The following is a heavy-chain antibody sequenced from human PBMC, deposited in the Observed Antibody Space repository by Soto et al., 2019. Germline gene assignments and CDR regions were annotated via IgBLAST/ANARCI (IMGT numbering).Heavy chain of an antibody. CDR3: AKVGFGESSNWFDP. CDR1: GFTFSSYA. V-gene: IGHV3-23*01. Sequence: PGGSLRLSCAASGFTFSSYAMSWVREAPGKGLEWVSAISGSGGSTYYADSVKGRFTISRDNSKNTLYLQMNSLRAEDTAVYYCAKVGFGESSNWFDPWGQGTLVTVSS. D-gene: IGHD3-10*01. CDR2: ISGSGGST. J-gene: IGHJ5*02.